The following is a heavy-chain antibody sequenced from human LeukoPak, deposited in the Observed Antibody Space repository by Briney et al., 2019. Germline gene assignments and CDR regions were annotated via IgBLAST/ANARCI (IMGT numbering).Heavy chain of an antibody. CDR2: INHSGST. CDR3: ARESGSGWYRRKYYFDY. CDR1: GGSFSGYY. V-gene: IGHV4-34*01. Sequence: PSETLSLTCAVYGGSFSGYYWSWIRQPPGKGLEWIGEINHSGSTNYNPSLKSRVTISVDTSKNQFSLKLSSVTAADTAAYYCARESGSGWYRRKYYFDYWGQGTLVTVSS. J-gene: IGHJ4*02. D-gene: IGHD6-19*01.